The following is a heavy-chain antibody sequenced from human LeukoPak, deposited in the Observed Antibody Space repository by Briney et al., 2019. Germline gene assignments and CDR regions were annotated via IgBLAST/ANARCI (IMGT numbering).Heavy chain of an antibody. Sequence: PGESLKISCKGSGYIFSTYLIGWVRQEPGKGLEWMGIIYPGDSDTRYSPSFQGQVTISADKSISTAYLQWSSLKASDTAMYYCARRSGLNAFDIWGQGTMVTVSS. D-gene: IGHD3-3*01. CDR1: GYIFSTYL. J-gene: IGHJ3*02. CDR3: ARRSGLNAFDI. CDR2: IYPGDSDT. V-gene: IGHV5-51*01.